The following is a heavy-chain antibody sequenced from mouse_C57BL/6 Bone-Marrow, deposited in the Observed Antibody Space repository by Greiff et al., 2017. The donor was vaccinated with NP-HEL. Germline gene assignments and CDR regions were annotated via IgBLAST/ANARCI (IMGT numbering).Heavy chain of an antibody. CDR3: TRAYDYDWYFDV. CDR2: IDPENGDT. V-gene: IGHV14-4*01. Sequence: EVKLMESGAELVRPGASVKLSCTASGFNIKDDYMHWVKQRPEQGLEWIGWIDPENGDTEYASKFQGKATITADTSSNTAYLQLSSLTSEDTAVYYCTRAYDYDWYFDVWGTGTTVTVSS. CDR1: GFNIKDDY. J-gene: IGHJ1*03. D-gene: IGHD2-4*01.